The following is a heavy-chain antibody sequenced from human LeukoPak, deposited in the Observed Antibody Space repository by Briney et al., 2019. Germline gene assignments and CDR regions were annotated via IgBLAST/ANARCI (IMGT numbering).Heavy chain of an antibody. Sequence: PGGSLRLSCTASGFTFSSYAMNWVRQAPGKGLEWVSGIGAGGTFTYYADSVRGRFTISRDNSKNTLYLQMNSLRAEDTAVYYCARDFQDSGHRHADKGYYYYGMDVWGQGTTVTVSS. CDR2: IGAGGTFT. V-gene: IGHV3-23*01. D-gene: IGHD6-19*01. CDR3: ARDFQDSGHRHADKGYYYYGMDV. J-gene: IGHJ6*02. CDR1: GFTFSSYA.